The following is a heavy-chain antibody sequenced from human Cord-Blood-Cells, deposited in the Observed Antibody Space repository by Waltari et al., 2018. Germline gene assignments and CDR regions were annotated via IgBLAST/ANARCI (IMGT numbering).Heavy chain of an antibody. V-gene: IGHV4-34*01. Sequence: QVQLQQWGAGLLKPSETLSLTCAVYGGSFSGYYWSWIRQPPGKGLAWIGEINHSGSTNNNPSLKSRVTISVDTSKNQFALKLSSVTAADTAVYYCARVGYCSSTSCYTGRWYFDLWGRGTLVTVSS. CDR3: ARVGYCSSTSCYTGRWYFDL. D-gene: IGHD2-2*02. CDR2: INHSGST. CDR1: GGSFSGYY. J-gene: IGHJ2*01.